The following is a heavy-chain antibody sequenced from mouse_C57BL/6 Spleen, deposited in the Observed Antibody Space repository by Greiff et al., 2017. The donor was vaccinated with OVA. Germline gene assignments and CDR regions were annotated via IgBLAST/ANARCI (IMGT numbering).Heavy chain of an antibody. D-gene: IGHD3-2*02. CDR2: IHPNSGST. CDR3: ARESSGYGY. J-gene: IGHJ2*01. Sequence: VQLQQPGAELVRPGTSVKLSCKASGYTFTSYWMHWVKQRPGQGLEWIGMIHPNSGSTNYNEKFKSKATLTVDKSSSTAYMQLSSLTSEDSAVYYCARESSGYGYWGQGTTLTVSS. CDR1: GYTFTSYW. V-gene: IGHV1-64*01.